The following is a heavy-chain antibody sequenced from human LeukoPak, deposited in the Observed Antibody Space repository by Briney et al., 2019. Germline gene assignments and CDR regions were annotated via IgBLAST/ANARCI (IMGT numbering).Heavy chain of an antibody. Sequence: SCKASGGTFSSYAISWVRQAPGKGLEWVGHIKSKTDDGTTDYAAPVKGRFSISRDDSKNTLYLQMNSLKTEDTAVYYCTTAGSRILPAAPCDYWGQGTLVTVSS. V-gene: IGHV3-15*01. CDR2: IKSKTDDGTT. J-gene: IGHJ4*02. D-gene: IGHD2-2*01. CDR3: TTAGSRILPAAPCDY. CDR1: GGTFSSYA.